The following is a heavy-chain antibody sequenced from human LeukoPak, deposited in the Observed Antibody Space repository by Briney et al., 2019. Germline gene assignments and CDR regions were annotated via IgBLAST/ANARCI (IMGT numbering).Heavy chain of an antibody. CDR3: ARVQAYGGKGYFDY. D-gene: IGHD4-23*01. V-gene: IGHV4-59*07. CDR2: IYYSGST. CDR1: GGSISSYY. Sequence: SDTLSLTCTVSGGSISSYYWSWVRQPPGKGLAWIGYIYYSGSTNYNPSLKSRVTISVDTSKNQFSLKLSSVTAADTAVYYCARVQAYGGKGYFDYWGQGTLVTVSS. J-gene: IGHJ4*02.